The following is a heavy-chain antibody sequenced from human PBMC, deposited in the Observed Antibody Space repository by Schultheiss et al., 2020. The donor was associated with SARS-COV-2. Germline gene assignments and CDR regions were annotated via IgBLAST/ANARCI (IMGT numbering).Heavy chain of an antibody. D-gene: IGHD3-9*01. CDR1: GGSISSYY. CDR2: IYVSGDT. Sequence: SETLSLTCTVSGGSISSYYWSWIRQPPGKGLEWIGRIYVSGDTNYSPSLKSRVTISVDTSKNQFSLKLSSVTAADTAVYYCARHSFDSATYDILTGYYLSNWFDPWGQGTLVTVSS. J-gene: IGHJ5*02. CDR3: ARHSFDSATYDILTGYYLSNWFDP. V-gene: IGHV4-59*08.